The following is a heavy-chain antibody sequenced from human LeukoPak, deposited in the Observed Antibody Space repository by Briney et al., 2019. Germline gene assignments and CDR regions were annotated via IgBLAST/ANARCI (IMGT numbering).Heavy chain of an antibody. J-gene: IGHJ3*02. V-gene: IGHV4-31*11. CDR2: IYYSGST. CDR3: ARSHDYGDYVLFAFDI. D-gene: IGHD4-17*01. Sequence: SETLSLTCDVSGGSISSGGYYWSWIRQHPGKGLEWIGYIYYSGSTYYNPSLKSRVTISVDTSKNQFSLKLSSVTAAGTAVYYCARSHDYGDYVLFAFDIWGQGTMVTVSS. CDR1: GGSISSGGYY.